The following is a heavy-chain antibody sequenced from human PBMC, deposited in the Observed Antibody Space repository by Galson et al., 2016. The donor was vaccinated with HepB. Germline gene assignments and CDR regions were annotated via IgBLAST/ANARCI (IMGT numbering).Heavy chain of an antibody. CDR3: AKERGSSLTMVPGVLGPFHI. V-gene: IGHV3-23*01. CDR1: GFTFATYP. J-gene: IGHJ3*02. CDR2: IRGSGGGI. Sequence: SLRLSCAGSGFTFATYPMSWVRQAPGKGLEWVSGIRGSGGGIDYADSVKGRFTISRDNSRNTLYLQMSSLRAAATAGYYFAKERGSSLTMVPGVLGPFHIWGHGTLLNVSA. D-gene: IGHD3-10*01.